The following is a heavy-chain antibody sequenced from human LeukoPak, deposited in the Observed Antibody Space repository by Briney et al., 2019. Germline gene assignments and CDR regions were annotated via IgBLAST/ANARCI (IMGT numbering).Heavy chain of an antibody. CDR1: GFTFSSYG. J-gene: IGHJ6*02. Sequence: PGRSLRLSCAASGFTFSSYGMHWVRQAPGKGLEWVAVISYDGSNKYYADSVKGRFTISRDNSKNTLYLQMNSLRAEDTAVYYCAKVGGDCSSTSCYEVGDYYYYGMDVWGQGTTVTVSS. V-gene: IGHV3-30*18. CDR2: ISYDGSNK. CDR3: AKVGGDCSSTSCYEVGDYYYYGMDV. D-gene: IGHD2-2*01.